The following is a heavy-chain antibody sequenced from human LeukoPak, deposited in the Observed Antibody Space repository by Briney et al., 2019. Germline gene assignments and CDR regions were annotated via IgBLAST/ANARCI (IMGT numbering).Heavy chain of an antibody. CDR1: GYTFTSCG. Sequence: ASVKVSCKASGYTFTSCGISWVRQAPGQGLEWMGWISPYNGKTKYVQKLQGRVTITTDTSPSTAYMELRSLRSDDTAVYYCARDLDGSGSYYTGYWGQETLVTVCS. CDR2: ISPYNGKT. V-gene: IGHV1-18*01. J-gene: IGHJ4*02. CDR3: ARDLDGSGSYYTGY. D-gene: IGHD3-10*01.